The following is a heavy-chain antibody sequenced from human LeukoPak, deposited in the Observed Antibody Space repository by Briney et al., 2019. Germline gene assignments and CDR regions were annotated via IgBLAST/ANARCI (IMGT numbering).Heavy chain of an antibody. CDR2: INAYIGNT. J-gene: IGHJ4*02. D-gene: IGHD2-15*01. V-gene: IGHV1-18*01. CDR3: ARDAARYCSGGSCYGGFDY. CDR1: GYTFTSYG. Sequence: ASVTVSCKASGYTFTSYGISWVPQAPGQELEWMGWINAYIGNTNYAQKLQGRVTMTTDTSTRTAYMELRRLRAYDTAVYYCARDAARYCSGGSCYGGFDYWGQGTLVTVSS.